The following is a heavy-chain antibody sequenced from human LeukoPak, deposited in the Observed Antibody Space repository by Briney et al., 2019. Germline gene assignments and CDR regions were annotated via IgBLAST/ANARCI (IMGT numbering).Heavy chain of an antibody. Sequence: ASETLSLTCTVSGGSISSSSYYWGWIRQPPGKGLEWIGSMYHSGSTYYNPSLKSRVTTSVDTSKNQFSLELSSVTAADTAVYYCARHRYYNILTDNWFDLWGQGTLVTVSS. CDR1: GGSISSSSYY. D-gene: IGHD3-9*01. V-gene: IGHV4-39*01. CDR3: ARHRYYNILTDNWFDL. J-gene: IGHJ5*02. CDR2: MYHSGST.